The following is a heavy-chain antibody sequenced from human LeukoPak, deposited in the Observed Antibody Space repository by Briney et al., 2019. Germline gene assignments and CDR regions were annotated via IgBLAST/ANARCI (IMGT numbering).Heavy chain of an antibody. D-gene: IGHD6-19*01. CDR2: ISYDGSNK. CDR3: ARQYSSGWYGFDY. CDR1: GFTFSSYG. Sequence: GGSLRLSCAASGFTFSSYGMHWVRQAPGKGLEWVAVISYDGSNKYYAGSVKGRFTISRDNSKNTLYLQMNSLRAEDTAVYYCARQYSSGWYGFDYWGQGTLVTVSS. V-gene: IGHV3-30*03. J-gene: IGHJ4*02.